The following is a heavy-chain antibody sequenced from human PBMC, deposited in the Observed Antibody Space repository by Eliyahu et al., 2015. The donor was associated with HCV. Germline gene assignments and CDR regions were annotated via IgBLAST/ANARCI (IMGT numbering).Heavy chain of an antibody. CDR3: ARSKAAAGTRGWFDP. CDR2: IYTSGST. V-gene: IGHV4-61*02. J-gene: IGHJ5*02. CDR1: XXSISXGSYY. D-gene: IGHD6-13*01. Sequence: QVQLQESGPGLVKPSQTLSLTCXXSXXSISXGSYYWXWIRQPAGKGLEWIGRIYTSGSTNYNPSLKSRVTISVDTSKKQFSLKLSSVTAADTAVYYCARSKAAAGTRGWFDPWGQGTLVTVSS.